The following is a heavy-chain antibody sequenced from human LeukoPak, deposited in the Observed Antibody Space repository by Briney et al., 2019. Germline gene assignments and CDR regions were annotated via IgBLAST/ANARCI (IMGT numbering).Heavy chain of an antibody. CDR3: ARDRGQLGIDY. CDR2: IHYSGST. Sequence: PSETLSLTCTVSGGSVSSGTYFWTWVRQPPGKGLEWIGHIHYSGSTNYNPSLKSRVTISVDTSKNQFSLKLSSVTAADTAVYYCARDRGQLGIDYWGQGTLVTVSS. CDR1: GGSVSSGTYF. V-gene: IGHV4-61*01. J-gene: IGHJ4*02. D-gene: IGHD6-13*01.